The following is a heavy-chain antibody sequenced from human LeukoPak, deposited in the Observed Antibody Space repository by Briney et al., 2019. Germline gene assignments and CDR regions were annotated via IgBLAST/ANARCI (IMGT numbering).Heavy chain of an antibody. Sequence: GGSLRLSCAASGFSFSYYAMYWVRQAPGKGLEWVAVISYDGSNKYYADSVKGRFTISRDNSKNTLYLQMNSLRAEDTAVYYCARDQSVAATLYYYYYGMDVWGQGTTVTVSS. J-gene: IGHJ6*02. CDR1: GFSFSYYA. CDR2: ISYDGSNK. V-gene: IGHV3-30-3*01. D-gene: IGHD2-15*01. CDR3: ARDQSVAATLYYYYYGMDV.